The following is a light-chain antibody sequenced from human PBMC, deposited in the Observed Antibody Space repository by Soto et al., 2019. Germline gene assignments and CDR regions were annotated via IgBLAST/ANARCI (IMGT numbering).Light chain of an antibody. J-gene: IGKJ5*01. CDR2: GAT. V-gene: IGKV3-20*01. Sequence: ESVLPQSRSTLSLSPGQRPTLSCRASQSVSSRYLAGYQQQPGQAARRXIYGATSRAAGIPDRFSGSGSGTDFALTISRLEPQDFVVYYCRQYCSSRPITFGQGTRLEIK. CDR1: QSVSSRY. CDR3: RQYCSSRPIT.